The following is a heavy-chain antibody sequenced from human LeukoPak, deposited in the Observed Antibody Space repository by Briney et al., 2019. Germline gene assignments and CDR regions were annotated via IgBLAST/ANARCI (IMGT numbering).Heavy chain of an antibody. D-gene: IGHD1-26*01. J-gene: IGHJ6*02. Sequence: GGPLRLSCAASGFTSSSFEMTWFGQAPGKGLNWVSYISSSGNTIYYADSVKGRFTISRDDAKNSLYLQLNSLRVEDTAIYYCATYVGPRRRSPVLMDVWGQGTTVTVSS. CDR3: ATYVGPRRRSPVLMDV. V-gene: IGHV3-48*03. CDR1: GFTSSSFE. CDR2: ISSSGNTI.